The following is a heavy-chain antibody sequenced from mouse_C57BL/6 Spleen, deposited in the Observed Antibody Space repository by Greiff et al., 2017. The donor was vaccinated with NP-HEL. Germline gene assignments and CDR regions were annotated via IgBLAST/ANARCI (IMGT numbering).Heavy chain of an antibody. D-gene: IGHD1-1*01. CDR1: GYTFTSYW. CDR3: TRRLFYGSSYEFAY. J-gene: IGHJ3*01. Sequence: VQLQQSGTVLARPGASVKMSCKTSGYTFTSYWMHWVKQRPGQGLEWIGAIYPGNSDTSYNQKFKGKAKLTAVTSASTAYMELSSLTNEDSAVYYCTRRLFYGSSYEFAYWGQGTLVTVSA. V-gene: IGHV1-5*01. CDR2: IYPGNSDT.